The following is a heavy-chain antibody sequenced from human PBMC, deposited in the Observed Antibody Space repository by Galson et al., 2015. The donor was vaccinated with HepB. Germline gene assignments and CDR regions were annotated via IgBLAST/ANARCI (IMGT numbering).Heavy chain of an antibody. D-gene: IGHD3-3*01. V-gene: IGHV3-7*01. CDR1: RFTFSSYW. Sequence: SLRLSCAASRFTFSSYWMNRVRQAPGKGLEWVANINQDGSEKYYMDSVKGRFTISRDNAKNSLYLQMNSLRAEDTAVYYCARDYDPGARPLWYFDLWGRGTLVTVSP. CDR2: INQDGSEK. CDR3: ARDYDPGARPLWYFDL. J-gene: IGHJ2*01.